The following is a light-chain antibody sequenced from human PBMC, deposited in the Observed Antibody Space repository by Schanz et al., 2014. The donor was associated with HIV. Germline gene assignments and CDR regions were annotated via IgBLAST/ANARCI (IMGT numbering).Light chain of an antibody. CDR1: SGSIASNY. J-gene: IGLJ3*02. CDR3: QSYDGNNAGV. V-gene: IGLV6-57*02. CDR2: EDN. Sequence: NFMLTQPHSVSESPGKTVTISCTSNSGSIASNYVQWYQQRPGSAPTTVIYEDNQRPSGVPDRFSGSIDTSSNSASLTISGLRTEDEADYYCQSYDGNNAGVFGGGTKLTVL.